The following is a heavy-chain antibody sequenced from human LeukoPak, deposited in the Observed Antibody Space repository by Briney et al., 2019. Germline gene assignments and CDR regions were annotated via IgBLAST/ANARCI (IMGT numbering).Heavy chain of an antibody. CDR2: INPSGGTT. Sequence: ASVKVSCKASGYTFTTYYIYWVRQAPGQGLEWMGMINPSGGTTSYAQNFQGRVTMTRDTSTSTVYMELSSLRSEDTAVYYCARGSGDYYGSGRLDYWGQGTLVTVSS. CDR3: ARGSGDYYGSGRLDY. V-gene: IGHV1-46*01. CDR1: GYTFTTYY. D-gene: IGHD3-10*01. J-gene: IGHJ4*02.